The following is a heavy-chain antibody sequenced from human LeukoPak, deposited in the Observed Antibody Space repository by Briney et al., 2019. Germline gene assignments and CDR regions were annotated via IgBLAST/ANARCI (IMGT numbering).Heavy chain of an antibody. Sequence: ASVKVSCKASGYTFTSYGISWVRQAPGQGLEWTGWISAYNGNTNYAQKLQGRVTMTTDTSTSTAYMELRSLRSDDTAVYYCARDRDVPAAIDNYYYGMDVWGQGTTVTVSS. J-gene: IGHJ6*02. D-gene: IGHD2-2*01. CDR3: ARDRDVPAAIDNYYYGMDV. CDR2: ISAYNGNT. CDR1: GYTFTSYG. V-gene: IGHV1-18*01.